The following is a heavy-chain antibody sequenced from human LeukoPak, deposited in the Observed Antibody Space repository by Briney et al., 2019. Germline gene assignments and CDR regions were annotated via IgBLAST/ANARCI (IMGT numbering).Heavy chain of an antibody. V-gene: IGHV3-21*01. CDR3: ARATSGYGLLDY. CDR1: GFTFSSYS. J-gene: IGHJ4*02. D-gene: IGHD5-12*01. Sequence: GGSLRFSCAASGFTFSSYSMNWVRQAPGKGLEWVSSISSSSSYIYYADSVKGRFTISRDNAKNSLYLQMNSLRAEDTAVYYCARATSGYGLLDYWGQGTLVTVSS. CDR2: ISSSSSYI.